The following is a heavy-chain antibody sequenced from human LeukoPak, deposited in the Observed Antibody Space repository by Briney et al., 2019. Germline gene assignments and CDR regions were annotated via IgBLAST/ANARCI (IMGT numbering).Heavy chain of an antibody. J-gene: IGHJ4*02. CDR2: ISGYNGDT. V-gene: IGHV1-18*01. Sequence: ASVKVSCKASGYTFTRYSISWVRQAPGQGLEWMGWISGYNGDTNYAQKLQGRITLTTDTSTSTAYMELRSLRSDDTAVYYCARREDYDFWSGSYYFDYWGQGTLVTVSS. CDR3: ARREDYDFWSGSYYFDY. CDR1: GYTFTRYS. D-gene: IGHD3-3*01.